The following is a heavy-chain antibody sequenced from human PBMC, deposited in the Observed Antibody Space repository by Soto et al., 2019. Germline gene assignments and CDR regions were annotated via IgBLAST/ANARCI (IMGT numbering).Heavy chain of an antibody. CDR1: GASIYNGGYF. CDR3: ARGPSGDKLDY. D-gene: IGHD3-10*01. CDR2: IHNSGSP. J-gene: IGHJ4*02. V-gene: IGHV4-30-4*01. Sequence: SETLSLTCSVSGASIYNGGYFWSWIRQSPEKGLEWIGHIHNSGSPYNNPSLNSRVTISADTSMNQFSLALTSVTAADTAMYYYARGPSGDKLDYCGQGIQVTVSS.